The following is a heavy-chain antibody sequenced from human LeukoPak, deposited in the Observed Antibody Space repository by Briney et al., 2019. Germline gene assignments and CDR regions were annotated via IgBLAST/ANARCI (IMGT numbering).Heavy chain of an antibody. CDR1: EYSFTSYW. D-gene: IGHD2-15*01. CDR2: IYPADSDT. Sequence: GESLKISCKGSEYSFTSYWIGWVRQMPGKGLEWMGIIYPADSDTRYSPSFKGQVTISADKSITTAFLQWSSLKASDTAMYYCARFRAGYCSGASCYDSFGIWGQGTTVTASS. CDR3: ARFRAGYCSGASCYDSFGI. V-gene: IGHV5-51*01. J-gene: IGHJ3*02.